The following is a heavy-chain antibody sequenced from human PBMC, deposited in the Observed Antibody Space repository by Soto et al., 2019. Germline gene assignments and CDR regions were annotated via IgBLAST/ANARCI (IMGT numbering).Heavy chain of an antibody. V-gene: IGHV1-18*01. CDR3: ARGRVTYYYDSSGYSDFDY. J-gene: IGHJ4*02. Sequence: ASVKVSCKASGYTFTSYGISWVRQAPGQGLEWMGWISAYNGNTNYAQKLQGRVTMTTDTSTSTAYMELRSLRSDDTAVYYCARGRVTYYYDSSGYSDFDYWGQGTLVTV. CDR2: ISAYNGNT. CDR1: GYTFTSYG. D-gene: IGHD3-22*01.